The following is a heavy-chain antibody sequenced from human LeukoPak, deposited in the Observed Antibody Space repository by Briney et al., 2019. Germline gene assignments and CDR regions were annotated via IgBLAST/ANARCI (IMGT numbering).Heavy chain of an antibody. CDR3: ARGPNSGYGRFDY. V-gene: IGHV4-30-4*01. D-gene: IGHD5-12*01. Sequence: SQTLSLTCTVSGGSISSGDYYWSWIRQPPGKGLEWIGYIYYSGSTYYNPSLKGPVTISVDTSKNQFSLKLSSVTAADTAVYYCARGPNSGYGRFDYWGQGTLVTVSS. CDR1: GGSISSGDYY. J-gene: IGHJ4*02. CDR2: IYYSGST.